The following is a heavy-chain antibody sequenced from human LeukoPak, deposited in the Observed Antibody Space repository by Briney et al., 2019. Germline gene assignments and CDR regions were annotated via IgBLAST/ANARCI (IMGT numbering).Heavy chain of an antibody. V-gene: IGHV4-39*01. CDR3: ARHNYCSSTSCYYYYYYYMDV. D-gene: IGHD2-2*01. CDR1: GGSISSSNYY. J-gene: IGHJ6*03. Sequence: SETLSLTCIVSGGSISSSNYYWGWIRQPPGEGLEWIGSIYYSGSTYYNPSLKSRVTISVDTSKNQFSLKLSSVTAADTAVYYCARHNYCSSTSCYYYYYYYMDVWGKGTTVTISS. CDR2: IYYSGST.